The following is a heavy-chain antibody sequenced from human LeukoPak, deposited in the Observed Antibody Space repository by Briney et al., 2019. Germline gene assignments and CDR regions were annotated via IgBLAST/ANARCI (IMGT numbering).Heavy chain of an antibody. CDR2: IYSGGST. J-gene: IGHJ3*02. CDR1: GFTVSSNH. Sequence: RPGGSLRLSCAASGFTVSSNHMSWVRQAPGKGLEWVSIIYSGGSTYYADSVKGRFTISRHNSKNTLYLQMNSLRAEDTAVYYCARGRYYDSSGRDAFDIWGQGTMVTVSS. V-gene: IGHV3-53*04. CDR3: ARGRYYDSSGRDAFDI. D-gene: IGHD3-22*01.